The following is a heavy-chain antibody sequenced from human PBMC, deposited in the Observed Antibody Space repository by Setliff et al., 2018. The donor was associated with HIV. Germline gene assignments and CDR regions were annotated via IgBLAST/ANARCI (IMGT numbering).Heavy chain of an antibody. Sequence: SETLSLTCTVSGGSISGYFWSWIRQPAGKGLEWIGRTFTSGITNYSPSLKSRVTMSVDTSKNQFSLNLSSVTAADTAVYYCARVSPLTHYYYMDMWGKGTTVTVSS. J-gene: IGHJ6*03. V-gene: IGHV4-4*07. CDR2: TFTSGIT. D-gene: IGHD7-27*01. CDR3: ARVSPLTHYYYMDM. CDR1: GGSISGYF.